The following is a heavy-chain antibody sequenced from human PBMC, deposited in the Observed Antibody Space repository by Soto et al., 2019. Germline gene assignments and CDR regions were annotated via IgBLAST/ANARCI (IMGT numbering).Heavy chain of an antibody. CDR1: GFTVSSNY. CDR3: ARDIAVTAAGY. D-gene: IGHD6-19*01. V-gene: IGHV3-53*01. CDR2: IYSGGST. J-gene: IGHJ4*02. Sequence: GGSLRLSCAASGFTVSSNYMSWVRQAPGKGLEWVSVIYSGGSTYYSDSVKGRFTISRDNSKNTLYLQMNSLRTKDTAVYYCARDIAVTAAGYWGQGTLVTVSS.